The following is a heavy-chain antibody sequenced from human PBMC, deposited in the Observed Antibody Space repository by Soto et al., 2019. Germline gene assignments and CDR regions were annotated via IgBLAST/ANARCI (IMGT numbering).Heavy chain of an antibody. CDR3: ARAMTTVTTNWYFDL. V-gene: IGHV4-59*01. Sequence: QVQLQESGPGLVKPSETLSLTCTVSGGSISSYYWSWIRQPPGKGLEWIGYIYYSGSTNYNPSLKSRVTISVDTSKNQFSLQLSSVTAADTAVYYCARAMTTVTTNWYFDLWGRGTLVTVSS. D-gene: IGHD4-17*01. CDR1: GGSISSYY. CDR2: IYYSGST. J-gene: IGHJ2*01.